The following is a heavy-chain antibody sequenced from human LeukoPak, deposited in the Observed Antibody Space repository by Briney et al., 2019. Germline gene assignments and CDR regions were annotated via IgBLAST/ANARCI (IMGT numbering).Heavy chain of an antibody. CDR1: GFTFSSYS. Sequence: GGSLRLSCAASGFTFSSYSMNWVRQAPGKGLEWVSSISSSSSYIYYADSVKGRFTISRDNAKNSLYLQMNSLRAEDTAVYYCATPRGGKLLLDAFDVWGQGTMVTVSS. D-gene: IGHD1-26*01. CDR3: ATPRGGKLLLDAFDV. V-gene: IGHV3-21*01. CDR2: ISSSSSYI. J-gene: IGHJ3*01.